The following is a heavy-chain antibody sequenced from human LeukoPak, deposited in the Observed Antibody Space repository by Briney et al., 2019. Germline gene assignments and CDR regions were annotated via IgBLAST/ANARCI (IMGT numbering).Heavy chain of an antibody. D-gene: IGHD6-13*01. CDR2: ISGSGGST. J-gene: IGHJ4*02. CDR3: AKDDKYSSRIYYFDY. CDR1: GFTFSNYA. Sequence: GGSLRLSCAASGFTFSNYAMTWVRQAPGKGLEWVSGISGSGGSTYYADSVKGRFTISRDNSKNTLYLQMNSLRAEDTAVYYCAKDDKYSSRIYYFDYWGQGTLVTVSS. V-gene: IGHV3-23*01.